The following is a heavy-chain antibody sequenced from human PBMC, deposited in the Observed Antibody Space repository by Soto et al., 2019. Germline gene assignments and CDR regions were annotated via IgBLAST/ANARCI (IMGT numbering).Heavy chain of an antibody. Sequence: QIQLVQSEDEVKKPGASVKVSCKASGYTFNIYGISWVRQAPGQGLEWMGWISPYNGNTNYAQKLQGRVIMTTDTSASTADKELRSVRADVTGVYYCARAWGGCSGGTCYLGGYYYGLDVWGQGTTVTVSS. CDR2: ISPYNGNT. J-gene: IGHJ6*02. V-gene: IGHV1-18*01. D-gene: IGHD2-15*01. CDR3: ARAWGGCSGGTCYLGGYYYGLDV. CDR1: GYTFNIYG.